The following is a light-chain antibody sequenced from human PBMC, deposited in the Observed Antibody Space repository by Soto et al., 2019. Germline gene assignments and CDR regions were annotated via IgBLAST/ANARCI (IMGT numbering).Light chain of an antibody. CDR3: QQYEDLPLT. CDR1: QSIFNY. Sequence: DVQLTQSPSTLPASVGDRVAITCQATQSIFNYLNWFQQRPGKAPQLLISDASQLEPGVPSRFSGQRSATDFTLIISDLQPEDFAKYFCQQYEDLPLTFGGGTRVEV. CDR2: DAS. J-gene: IGKJ4*01. V-gene: IGKV1-33*01.